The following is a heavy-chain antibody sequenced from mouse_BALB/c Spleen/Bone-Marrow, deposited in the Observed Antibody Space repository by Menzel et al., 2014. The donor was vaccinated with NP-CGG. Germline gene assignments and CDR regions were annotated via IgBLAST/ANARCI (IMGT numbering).Heavy chain of an antibody. CDR1: GYSITSGYS. V-gene: IGHV3-1*02. J-gene: IGHJ4*01. CDR2: IHYSGST. D-gene: IGHD2-14*01. Sequence: EVQLQQSGPDLVKPSQSLSLTCTVTGYSITSGYSWHWIRQFPGNKLEWMGYIHYSGSTNYNPSLRSRISITRDTSKNQFFLRLNSVTTEDTATYYCARYYRYDYAMDYWGQGTSVTVSS. CDR3: ARYYRYDYAMDY.